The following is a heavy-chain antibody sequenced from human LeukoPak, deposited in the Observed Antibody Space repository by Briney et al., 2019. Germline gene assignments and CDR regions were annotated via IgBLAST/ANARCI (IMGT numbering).Heavy chain of an antibody. V-gene: IGHV3-11*01. J-gene: IGHJ4*02. CDR2: ISSSGNSI. CDR1: GFTFSDHY. CDR3: AKTRPLDSSSWSHGDY. Sequence: GGSLRLSCAASGFTFSDHYMSWIRQAPGKGLEWVSYISSSGNSIYYADSVRGRFTISRDNAKNSLYLQMNSLRAEDTAVYYCAKTRPLDSSSWSHGDYWGQGTLVTVSS. D-gene: IGHD6-13*01.